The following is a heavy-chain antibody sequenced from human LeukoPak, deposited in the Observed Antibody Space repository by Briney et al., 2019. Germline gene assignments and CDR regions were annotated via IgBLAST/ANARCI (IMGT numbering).Heavy chain of an antibody. D-gene: IGHD6-6*01. V-gene: IGHV5-51*01. Sequence: GESLQISCKASGYSFSSYWIGWVRQIPGKGLEWMGVIYPDDSDTRYSPSFQGQVTISADKSISTAYLQWSSLKASDTAIYFCARRKLAASAPFFAFDIWGQGTMVTVSS. CDR3: ARRKLAASAPFFAFDI. CDR1: GYSFSSYW. CDR2: IYPDDSDT. J-gene: IGHJ3*02.